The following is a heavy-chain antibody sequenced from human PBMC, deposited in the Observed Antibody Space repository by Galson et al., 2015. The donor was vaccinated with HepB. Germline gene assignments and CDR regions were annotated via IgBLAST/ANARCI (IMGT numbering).Heavy chain of an antibody. CDR3: AKSLYVLRFLEWLFQSDY. Sequence: LRLSCAASGFTFSSYAMSWVRQAPGKGLEWVSAISGSGGSTYYADSVKGRFTISRDNSKNTLYLQMNSLRAEDTAVYYCAKSLYVLRFLEWLFQSDYWGQGTLVTVSS. D-gene: IGHD3-3*01. CDR1: GFTFSSYA. J-gene: IGHJ4*02. CDR2: ISGSGGST. V-gene: IGHV3-23*01.